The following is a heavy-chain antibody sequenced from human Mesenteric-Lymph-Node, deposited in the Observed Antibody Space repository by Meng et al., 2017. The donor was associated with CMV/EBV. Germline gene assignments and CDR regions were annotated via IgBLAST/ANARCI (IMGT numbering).Heavy chain of an antibody. CDR2: ISTDASST. J-gene: IGHJ4*02. D-gene: IGHD1-7*01. CDR1: GFTFRSYS. Sequence: GESLKISCAASGFTFRSYSMNWVRQAPGKGLVWVSRISTDASSTTYAGSVEGRFSIYRDNAKNTLFLQMNSLRAEDTAVYYCARGLGTTAGYFDYWGQGTLVTVSS. CDR3: ARGLGTTAGYFDY. V-gene: IGHV3-74*03.